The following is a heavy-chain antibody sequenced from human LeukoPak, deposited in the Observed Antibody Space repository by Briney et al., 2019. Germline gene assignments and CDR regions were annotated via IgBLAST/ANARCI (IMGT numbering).Heavy chain of an antibody. V-gene: IGHV3-30*18. CDR3: AKDRRQWELLQPFDY. D-gene: IGHD1-26*01. CDR2: ISYDGSNK. Sequence: GGSLRLSCAASGFTFSSYGMHWVRQAPGKGLEWVAVISYDGSNKYHADSVKGRFTISRDNSKNTLYLQMNSLRAEDTAVYYCAKDRRQWELLQPFDYWGQGTLVTVSS. J-gene: IGHJ4*02. CDR1: GFTFSSYG.